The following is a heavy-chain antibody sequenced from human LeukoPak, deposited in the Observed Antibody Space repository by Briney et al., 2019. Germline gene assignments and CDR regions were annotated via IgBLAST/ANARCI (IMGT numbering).Heavy chain of an antibody. J-gene: IGHJ4*02. CDR2: IKSKTDGGTT. CDR3: TTDIAVVTAIPL. V-gene: IGHV3-15*01. D-gene: IGHD2-21*02. CDR1: GFTFSNAW. Sequence: PGGSLRLSCAASGFTFSNAWMSWVRQAPGKGLEWVGRIKSKTDGGTTDYAAPVKGRFTISRDDSKNTLYLQMNSLKTEDTAVYYCTTDIAVVTAIPLWGQGTLVTVSS.